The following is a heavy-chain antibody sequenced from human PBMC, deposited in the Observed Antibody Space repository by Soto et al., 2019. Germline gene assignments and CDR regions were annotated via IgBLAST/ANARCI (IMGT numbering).Heavy chain of an antibody. CDR2: ISGSGGST. CDR1: GFTFSSYA. D-gene: IGHD3-3*02. CDR3: AKVMATIIFVVYETSFDY. J-gene: IGHJ4*02. Sequence: GESLKISCAASGFTFSSYAMSWVRQAPGKGLEWVSAISGSGGSTYYADSVKGRFTISRDNSKNTLYLQMNSLRAEDTAVYYCAKVMATIIFVVYETSFDYWGQGTLVTVSS. V-gene: IGHV3-23*01.